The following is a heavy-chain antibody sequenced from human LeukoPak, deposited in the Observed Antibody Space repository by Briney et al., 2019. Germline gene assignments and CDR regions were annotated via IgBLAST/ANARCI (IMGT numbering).Heavy chain of an antibody. CDR3: ARVTLYAESALDY. V-gene: IGHV3-11*06. Sequence: PGGSLRLSCAASGFSVTTDHMSWIRQAPGKGLEWVSYISGSSSYTIYADSVKGRFTISRDNAKNSLYLQTNSLRAEDTAVYYCARVTLYAESALDYWGQGTLVTVSS. D-gene: IGHD4-17*01. CDR2: ISGSSSYT. J-gene: IGHJ4*02. CDR1: GFSVTTDH.